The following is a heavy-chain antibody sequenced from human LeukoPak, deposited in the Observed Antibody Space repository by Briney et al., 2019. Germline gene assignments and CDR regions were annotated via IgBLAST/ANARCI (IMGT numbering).Heavy chain of an antibody. CDR3: ARDSGNWKYGYYYMDV. CDR1: GFMYSSYS. CDR2: ISGSSSTI. Sequence: GGSLRLSCAASGFMYSSYSMNWVRQAPGRGLEWVSYISGSSSTIYHADSVKGRFTISRDNAKNSLYLQMNSLRAEDTAVYYCARDSGNWKYGYYYMDVWGKGTTVTVSS. V-gene: IGHV3-48*01. D-gene: IGHD1-7*01. J-gene: IGHJ6*03.